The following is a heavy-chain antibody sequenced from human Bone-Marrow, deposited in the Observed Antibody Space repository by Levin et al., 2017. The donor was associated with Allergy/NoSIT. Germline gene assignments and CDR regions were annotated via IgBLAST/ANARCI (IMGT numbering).Heavy chain of an antibody. CDR3: ARIYDFWSGYYPRYFDY. Sequence: SETLSLTCAVYGGSFSGYYWSWIRQPPGKGLEWIGEINHSGSTNYNPSLKSRVTISVDTSKNQFSLKLSSVTAADTAVYYCARIYDFWSGYYPRYFDYWGQGTLVTVSS. V-gene: IGHV4-34*01. CDR1: GGSFSGYY. J-gene: IGHJ4*02. D-gene: IGHD3-3*01. CDR2: INHSGST.